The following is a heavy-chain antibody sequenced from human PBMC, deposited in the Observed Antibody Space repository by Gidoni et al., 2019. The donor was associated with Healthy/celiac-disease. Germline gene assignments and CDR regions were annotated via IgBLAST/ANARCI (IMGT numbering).Heavy chain of an antibody. V-gene: IGHV3-30*18. D-gene: IGHD2-2*02. CDR2: ISYDGSNK. J-gene: IGHJ6*02. CDR1: GFTFSSSG. CDR3: AKDIVVVPAAIPYYYYGMDV. Sequence: QVQLVESGGGVVQPGRSLRLSCAASGFTFSSSGMHWVRQAPGKGLEWVAVISYDGSNKYYADSVKGRFTISRDNSKNTLYLQMNSLRAEDTAVYYCAKDIVVVPAAIPYYYYGMDVWGQGTTVTVSS.